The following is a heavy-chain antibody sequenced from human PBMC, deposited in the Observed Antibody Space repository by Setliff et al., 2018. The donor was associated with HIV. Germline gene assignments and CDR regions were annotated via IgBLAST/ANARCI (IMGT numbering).Heavy chain of an antibody. V-gene: IGHV4-59*11. J-gene: IGHJ3*02. Sequence: PSETLSLTCTVSGGSISSHYWSWIRQPPGKGLEWIGSIYYSGSTNYNPSLKSRVTISVDRSKNQFSLGLSSVTAADTAVYYCARVSFWAFDIWGQGSMVTVSS. CDR1: GGSISSHY. D-gene: IGHD3-3*01. CDR2: IYYSGST. CDR3: ARVSFWAFDI.